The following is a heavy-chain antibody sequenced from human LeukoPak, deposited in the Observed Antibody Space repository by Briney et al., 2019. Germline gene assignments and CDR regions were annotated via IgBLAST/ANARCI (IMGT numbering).Heavy chain of an antibody. Sequence: GSLRLSCAASGFTFSTYAISWVRQTPGKGLEWVSAIYSAGSTYYVDSVKGRFTISRDNSKNTLYLQMDSLRVEDTAVYYCARLHRRQFTSFDYWGQGTLITVSS. D-gene: IGHD4-11*01. CDR1: GFTFSTYA. V-gene: IGHV3-53*01. J-gene: IGHJ4*02. CDR3: ARLHRRQFTSFDY. CDR2: IYSAGST.